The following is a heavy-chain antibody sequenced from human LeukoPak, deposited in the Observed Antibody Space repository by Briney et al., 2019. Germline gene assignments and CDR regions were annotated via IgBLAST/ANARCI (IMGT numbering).Heavy chain of an antibody. V-gene: IGHV4-39*07. CDR2: IYYSGST. CDR3: ARAERVLRYFDWFPFNDAFDI. CDR1: GGSISSSSYY. Sequence: PSETLSLTCTVSGGSISSSSYYWGWIRQPPGKGLEWIGSIYYSGSTYYNPSLKSRVTISVDTSKNQFSLKLSSVTAADTAVYYCARAERVLRYFDWFPFNDAFDIWGQGTMVTVSS. D-gene: IGHD3-9*01. J-gene: IGHJ3*02.